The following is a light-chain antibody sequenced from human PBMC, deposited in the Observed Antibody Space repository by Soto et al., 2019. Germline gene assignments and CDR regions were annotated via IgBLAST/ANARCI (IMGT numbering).Light chain of an antibody. CDR2: GAS. CDR1: QSVSGDY. Sequence: EVVLTQSPGTLSLSPGERATLSCRASQSVSGDYLAWYQQKPGQAPRLLIFGASNRATAIPYGFSGRGSGTDFTLSASRLEPEDFAVYYCQRYGSSPAFGQGTKVDVK. J-gene: IGKJ2*01. V-gene: IGKV3-20*01. CDR3: QRYGSSPA.